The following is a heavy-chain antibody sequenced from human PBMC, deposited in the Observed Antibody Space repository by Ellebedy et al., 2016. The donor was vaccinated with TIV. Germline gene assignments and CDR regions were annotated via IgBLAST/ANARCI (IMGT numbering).Heavy chain of an antibody. CDR2: VQPSGSI. V-gene: IGHV4-34*01. Sequence: SQTLSLTCAVYGESFSGHYRTWIRQPPGRGLEWIGEVQPSGSIYYNPSLESRVTISVDASKNQFSLHLTSVTAADTAVYYCARGSDSKKVGYWGRGTLVTVSS. J-gene: IGHJ4*02. CDR3: ARGSDSKKVGY. CDR1: GESFSGHY. D-gene: IGHD3-22*01.